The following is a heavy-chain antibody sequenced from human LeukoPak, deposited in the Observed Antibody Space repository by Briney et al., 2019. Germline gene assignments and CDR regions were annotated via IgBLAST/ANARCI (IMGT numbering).Heavy chain of an antibody. D-gene: IGHD1-26*01. Sequence: PSQTLSLTCTVSGDSISSGDYYWSWIRQPAGKGLEWIGRISSSGSTNYNPSLKSRVTISVDTSKNQFSLKLSSVTAADTAVYYCARDSESEIVGATFTDYWGQGTLVTVSS. CDR3: ARDSESEIVGATFTDY. CDR1: GDSISSGDYY. V-gene: IGHV4-61*02. J-gene: IGHJ4*02. CDR2: ISSSGST.